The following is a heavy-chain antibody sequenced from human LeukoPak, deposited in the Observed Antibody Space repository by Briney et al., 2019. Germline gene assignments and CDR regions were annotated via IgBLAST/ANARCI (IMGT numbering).Heavy chain of an antibody. CDR2: ISAYNVNT. CDR3: ARDRSNGDY. V-gene: IGHV1-18*01. CDR1: GYTFTDYG. Sequence: ASVKVSCKASGYTFTDYGISWVRQAPGQGLEWVGWISAYNVNTDYAQTLQGRVTMTTDTSTNTVYMELRSLTSDDTAVYYCARDRSNGDYWGQGTLVTVSS. D-gene: IGHD2-8*01. J-gene: IGHJ4*02.